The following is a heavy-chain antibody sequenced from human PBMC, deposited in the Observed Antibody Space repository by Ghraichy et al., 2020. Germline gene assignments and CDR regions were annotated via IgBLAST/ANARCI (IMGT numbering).Heavy chain of an antibody. J-gene: IGHJ3*02. V-gene: IGHV3-9*01. D-gene: IGHD4-17*01. CDR2: ISWNSGSI. Sequence: SLNISCAASGFTFDDYAMHWVRQAPGKGLEWVSGISWNSGSIGYADSVKGRFTISRDNAKNSLYLQMNSLRAEDTALYYCAKDWTTVTTGAFDIWGQGTMVTVSS. CDR1: GFTFDDYA. CDR3: AKDWTTVTTGAFDI.